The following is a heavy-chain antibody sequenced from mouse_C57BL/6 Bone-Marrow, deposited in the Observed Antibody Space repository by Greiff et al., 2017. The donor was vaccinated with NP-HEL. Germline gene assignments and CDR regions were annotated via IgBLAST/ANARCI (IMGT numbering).Heavy chain of an antibody. V-gene: IGHV3-6*01. D-gene: IGHD2-1*01. CDR1: GYSITSGYY. CDR3: ASRNYGYAMDY. J-gene: IGHJ4*01. Sequence: DVHLVESGPGLVKPSQSLSLTCSVTGYSITSGYYWNWIRQFPGNKLEWMGYISYDGSNNYNPSLKNRISITRDQSTTQFFLKLNSVTTEDTATYYCASRNYGYAMDYWGQGTSVTVSS. CDR2: ISYDGSN.